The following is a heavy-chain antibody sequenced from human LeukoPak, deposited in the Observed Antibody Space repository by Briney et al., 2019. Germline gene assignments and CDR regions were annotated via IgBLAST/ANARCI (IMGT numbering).Heavy chain of an antibody. CDR3: ARRGLVNTEYLEH. CDR2: IKQDGSEK. CDR1: GFTFSSSW. J-gene: IGHJ1*01. D-gene: IGHD6-6*01. Sequence: GGSLRLSCVASGFTFSSSWMSWVRQAPGKGLEWVANIKQDGSEKYCVDSVKGRFTISRDNAKNSLYLQMNSLRAEDTAVYYCARRGLVNTEYLEHWGQGTLVTVSS. V-gene: IGHV3-7*05.